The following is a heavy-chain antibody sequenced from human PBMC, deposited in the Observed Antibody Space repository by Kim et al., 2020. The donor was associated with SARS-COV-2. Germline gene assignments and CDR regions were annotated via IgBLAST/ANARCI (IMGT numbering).Heavy chain of an antibody. CDR2: T. D-gene: IGHD4-17*01. J-gene: IGHJ4*02. Sequence: TYYNPSLKSRVTISVDTSKNQFSLKLSSVTAADTAVYYCASTVTRGRDFDYWGQGTLVTVSS. V-gene: IGHV4-39*01. CDR3: ASTVTRGRDFDY.